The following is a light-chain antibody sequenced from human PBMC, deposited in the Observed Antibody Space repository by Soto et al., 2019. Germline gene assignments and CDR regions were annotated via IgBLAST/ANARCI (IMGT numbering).Light chain of an antibody. V-gene: IGKV3-20*01. J-gene: IGKJ4*01. Sequence: EIVLTQVAGSLGFSRVQGTTLSSRSSQKVSSNYLAWYQQKPGQAPRLLIYSASTRATGIPDRFSGSGSGTDFTLTISRLEPEDFAVYYCQQYGTSPLTFGGGTKVDIK. CDR3: QQYGTSPLT. CDR1: QKVSSNY. CDR2: SAS.